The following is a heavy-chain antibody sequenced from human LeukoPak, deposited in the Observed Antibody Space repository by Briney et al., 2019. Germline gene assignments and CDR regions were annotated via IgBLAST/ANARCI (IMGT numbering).Heavy chain of an antibody. D-gene: IGHD3-3*01. CDR3: ARGIFGVAERMDV. CDR2: INPSGGST. V-gene: IGHV1-46*01. Sequence: ASVKVSCKASGYTFTSYYMHWVRQAPGQGLEGMGIINPSGGSTSYAQKFQGRVTMTRDMSTSTVYMELSSLRSEDTAVYYCARGIFGVAERMDVWGKGTTVTVSS. CDR1: GYTFTSYY. J-gene: IGHJ6*04.